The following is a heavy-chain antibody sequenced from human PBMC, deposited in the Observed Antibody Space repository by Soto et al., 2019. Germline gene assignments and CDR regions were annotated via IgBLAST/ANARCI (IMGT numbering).Heavy chain of an antibody. Sequence: ASVKVSCTASGYIFTGYDINWVRQATGQGLEWMGWLNPNTGGTGYSQKFQGRLTLTRDTSIATAYMELTSLTSEDAAVYYCARIRSSYCSSTSCHNDAFDIWGQGTMVTVSS. CDR3: ARIRSSYCSSTSCHNDAFDI. CDR2: LNPNTGGT. CDR1: GYIFTGYD. V-gene: IGHV1-8*01. J-gene: IGHJ3*02. D-gene: IGHD2-2*02.